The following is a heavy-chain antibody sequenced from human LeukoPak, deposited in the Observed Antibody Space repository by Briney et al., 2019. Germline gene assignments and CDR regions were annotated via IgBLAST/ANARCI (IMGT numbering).Heavy chain of an antibody. CDR3: AKGESGYSSSWYGVY. CDR2: ISWNSGVV. D-gene: IGHD6-13*01. J-gene: IGHJ4*02. Sequence: GGSLRLSCAASGFTFVDYAMHWVRQAPGKGLEWVSSISWNSGVVGYADSVKGRFTISRDNAKNSLYLQMNSLRAEDTALYYCAKGESGYSSSWYGVYWGQGTLVTVSS. CDR1: GFTFVDYA. V-gene: IGHV3-9*01.